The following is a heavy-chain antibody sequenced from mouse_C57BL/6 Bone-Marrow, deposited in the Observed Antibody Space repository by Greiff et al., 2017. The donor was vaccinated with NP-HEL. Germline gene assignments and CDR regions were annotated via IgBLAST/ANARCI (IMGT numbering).Heavy chain of an antibody. J-gene: IGHJ1*03. CDR2: IDPENGDT. Sequence: VQLKQSGAELVRPGASVKLSCTASGFNIKDDYMHWVKQRPEQGLEWIGWIDPENGDTEYASKFQGKATITADTSSNTAYLQRSSLASEDTAVYYCTDGSSFYWYFDVWGTGTTVTVSS. CDR1: GFNIKDDY. CDR3: TDGSSFYWYFDV. V-gene: IGHV14-4*01. D-gene: IGHD1-1*01.